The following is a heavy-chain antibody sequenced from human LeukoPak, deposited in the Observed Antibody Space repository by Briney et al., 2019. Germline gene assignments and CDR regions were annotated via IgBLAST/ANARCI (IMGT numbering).Heavy chain of an antibody. D-gene: IGHD6-19*01. V-gene: IGHV4-59*01. CDR2: IYYSGST. CDR1: GGSISSYY. J-gene: IGHJ6*02. Sequence: SETLSLTCTVPGGSISSYYWSWIRQPPGKGLEWIGYIYYSGSTNYNPSLKSRVTISVDTSKNQFSLKLSSVTAADTAVYYCARASEYSSGWYTSDYYGMDVWGQGTTVTVSS. CDR3: ARASEYSSGWYTSDYYGMDV.